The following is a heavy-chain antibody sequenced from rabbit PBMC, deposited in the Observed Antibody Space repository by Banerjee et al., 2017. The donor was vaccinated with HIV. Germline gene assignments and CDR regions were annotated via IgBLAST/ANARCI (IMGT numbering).Heavy chain of an antibody. V-gene: IGHV1S45*01. CDR2: IDPVVGST. D-gene: IGHD7-1*01. CDR3: AREGYGDGTGDYDL. J-gene: IGHJ4*01. CDR1: GIDFSRSFW. Sequence: QEHLVESGGGLVTLGGSLKLTCKASGIDFSRSFWISWVRQAPGKGLEWIGYIDPVVGSTYYASWVNGRFTISKTSSTTVTPQMTSLTAADTATYFCAREGYGDGTGDYDLWGPGTLVTVS.